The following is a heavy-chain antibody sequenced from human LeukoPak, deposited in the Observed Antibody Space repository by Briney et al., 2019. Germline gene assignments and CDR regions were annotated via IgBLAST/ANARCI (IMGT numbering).Heavy chain of an antibody. V-gene: IGHV4-34*01. CDR2: INHSGST. D-gene: IGHD2-8*01. J-gene: IGHJ4*02. CDR3: ARPLMVYARPLGY. CDR1: GGSFSGYD. Sequence: PSETLSLTCAVYGGSFSGYDCSWIRQPPGKGLEWIGEINHSGSTNYNPSLKSRVTISVDTSKNQFSLKLSSVTAADTAVYYCARPLMVYARPLGYWGQGTLVTVSS.